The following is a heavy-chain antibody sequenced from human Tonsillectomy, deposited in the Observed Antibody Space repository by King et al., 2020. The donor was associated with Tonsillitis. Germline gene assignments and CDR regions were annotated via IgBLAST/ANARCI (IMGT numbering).Heavy chain of an antibody. CDR1: GFTFSSYA. D-gene: IGHD6-19*01. J-gene: IGHJ4*02. CDR2: ISGSGGST. CDR3: AKHGDDIAVAGTGDYFDY. Sequence: VQLVESGGGLVQPGGSLRLSCAASGFTFSSYAMSWVRQAPGKGLEWVSAISGSGGSTYYADSVKGRFTISRDNSKNTLYLQMNSLRAEDTAVYYCAKHGDDIAVAGTGDYFDYWGQGTLVTVSS. V-gene: IGHV3-23*04.